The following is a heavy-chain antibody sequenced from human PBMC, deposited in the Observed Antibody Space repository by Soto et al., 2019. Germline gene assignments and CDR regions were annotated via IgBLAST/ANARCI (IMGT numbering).Heavy chain of an antibody. CDR2: INSDGSST. J-gene: IGHJ4*02. CDR1: GFTFGSFW. V-gene: IGHV3-74*01. CDR3: AREGNWNDVDYFDY. D-gene: IGHD1-1*01. Sequence: GESLRLSCPASGFTFGSFWMHWVRQAPGKGLVWVSRINSDGSSTSYADSVKGRFTISRDNAKNTLYLQMNSLRAEDTVVYYCAREGNWNDVDYFDYWGQGTLVTVSS.